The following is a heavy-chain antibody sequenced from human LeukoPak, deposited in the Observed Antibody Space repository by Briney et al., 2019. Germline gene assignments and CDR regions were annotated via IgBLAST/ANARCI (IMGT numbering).Heavy chain of an antibody. CDR3: ARTVVVVAASPIDY. CDR1: GGSISSSSYY. V-gene: IGHV4-39*07. J-gene: IGHJ4*02. CDR2: IYYSGST. Sequence: SETLSLTCTVSGGSISSSSYYWGWIRQPPGKGLEWIGSIYYSGSTYYNPSLKSRVTISIDTSKNQFSLKLSSVTAADTAVYYCARTVVVVAASPIDYWGQGTLVTVSS. D-gene: IGHD2-15*01.